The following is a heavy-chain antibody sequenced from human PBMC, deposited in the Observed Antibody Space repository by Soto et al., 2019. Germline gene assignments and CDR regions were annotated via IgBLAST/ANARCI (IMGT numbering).Heavy chain of an antibody. CDR3: ARGPYYGSGSYYNIRYYYYYMDV. CDR2: INHSGST. J-gene: IGHJ6*03. D-gene: IGHD3-10*01. CDR1: GGSFSGYY. Sequence: SETLSLTCAVYGGSFSGYYWSWIRQPPGKGLEWIGEINHSGSTNYNPSLKSRVTISVDTSKNQFSLKLSSVTAADTAVYYCARGPYYGSGSYYNIRYYYYYMDVWGKGTTVTVS. V-gene: IGHV4-34*01.